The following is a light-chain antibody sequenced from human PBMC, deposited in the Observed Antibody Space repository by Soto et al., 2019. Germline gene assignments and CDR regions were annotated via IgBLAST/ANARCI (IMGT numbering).Light chain of an antibody. J-gene: IGKJ5*01. V-gene: IGKV2-28*01. CDR3: MQALQTPIT. CDR1: QSLLHSNGYNY. CDR2: LGS. Sequence: DIVMTQSPLSLPVTPGEPASISCRSSQSLLHSNGYNYLDWYLQKPGQSPQLLIYLGSNRASGVPDRFSGSGSGTYFTLKISRVEADDVGVYYCMQALQTPITFGQGTRLEIK.